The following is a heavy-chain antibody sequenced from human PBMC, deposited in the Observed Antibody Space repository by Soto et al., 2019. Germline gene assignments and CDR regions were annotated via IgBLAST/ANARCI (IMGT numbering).Heavy chain of an antibody. Sequence: GGSLRLSCAASGFTFSSYAMHWVRQAPGKGLEWVAVISYDGSNKYYADSVKGRFTISRDNSKNTLYLQMNSLRAEDTAVYYCARVPEGSSWSTHFDYWGQGTLVTVSS. J-gene: IGHJ4*02. V-gene: IGHV3-30-3*01. CDR2: ISYDGSNK. D-gene: IGHD6-13*01. CDR1: GFTFSSYA. CDR3: ARVPEGSSWSTHFDY.